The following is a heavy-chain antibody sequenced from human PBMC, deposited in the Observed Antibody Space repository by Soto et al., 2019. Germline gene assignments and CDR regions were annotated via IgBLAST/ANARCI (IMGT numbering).Heavy chain of an antibody. Sequence: ASVKVSCKASGYTFTSYGISWVRQAPGQGLEWMGWISAYNGNTNYAQKLQSRVTMTTDTSTSTAYMELRSLRSDDTAVYYCARDRGRKGARYLQYYFDYWGQGTLVTVSS. CDR3: ARDRGRKGARYLQYYFDY. CDR1: GYTFTSYG. CDR2: ISAYNGNT. J-gene: IGHJ4*02. D-gene: IGHD3-9*01. V-gene: IGHV1-18*01.